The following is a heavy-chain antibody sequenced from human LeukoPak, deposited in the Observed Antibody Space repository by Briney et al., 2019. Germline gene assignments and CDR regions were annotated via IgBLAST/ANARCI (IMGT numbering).Heavy chain of an antibody. CDR2: IWYDGSDK. Sequence: GGSLRLFCAASGFTFKSYGMNWVRQAPGKGLEWVAFIWYDGSDKYYTDSVKGRFTISRDYSKNTLYLEMNSLRAEDTAVYFCAKATAVGVDTVGFDYWGQGTLVTVSS. J-gene: IGHJ4*02. CDR3: AKATAVGVDTVGFDY. D-gene: IGHD5-18*01. CDR1: GFTFKSYG. V-gene: IGHV3-30*02.